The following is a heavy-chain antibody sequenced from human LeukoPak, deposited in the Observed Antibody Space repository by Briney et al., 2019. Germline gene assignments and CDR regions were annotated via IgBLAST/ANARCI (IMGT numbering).Heavy chain of an antibody. Sequence: PSETLSLTCTVSGGSISSSSYYWGWIRQPPGKGLEWIGSICYSGSTYYNPSLKSRVTISVDTSKNQFSLKLSSVTAADTAVYYCARHSGPPYYFDYWGQGTLVTVSS. CDR1: GGSISSSSYY. D-gene: IGHD3-10*01. CDR3: ARHSGPPYYFDY. V-gene: IGHV4-39*01. J-gene: IGHJ4*02. CDR2: ICYSGST.